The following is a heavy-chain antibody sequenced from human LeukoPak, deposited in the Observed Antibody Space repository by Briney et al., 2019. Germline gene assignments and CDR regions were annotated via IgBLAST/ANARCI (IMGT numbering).Heavy chain of an antibody. Sequence: SETLSLTCTVFGGSISRLSYYWGWIRQPPGKGLEWIGSIFYSGSANHNPSLKSRVTISLDTSKNQFSLKLTSLTAADTAVYYCARATPPRSYEYGDSRSFDYWGQGTLVTVSS. CDR3: ARATPPRSYEYGDSRSFDY. CDR1: GGSISRLSYY. J-gene: IGHJ4*02. V-gene: IGHV4-39*01. CDR2: IFYSGSA. D-gene: IGHD4-17*01.